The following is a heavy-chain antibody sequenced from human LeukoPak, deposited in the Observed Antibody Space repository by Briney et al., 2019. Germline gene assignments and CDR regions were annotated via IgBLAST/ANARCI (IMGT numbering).Heavy chain of an antibody. Sequence: GGSLRLSCATSGFTFRSYEMNWVRQAPGKGLEWLSYISSSGDIIYYADSVKGRFTISRDRSSNTVFLQINSLRAEDTALYYCARDGLEIIRFFDWLDYWGQGTLVTVSS. V-gene: IGHV3-48*03. D-gene: IGHD3-9*01. CDR2: ISSSGDII. CDR3: ARDGLEIIRFFDWLDY. J-gene: IGHJ4*02. CDR1: GFTFRSYE.